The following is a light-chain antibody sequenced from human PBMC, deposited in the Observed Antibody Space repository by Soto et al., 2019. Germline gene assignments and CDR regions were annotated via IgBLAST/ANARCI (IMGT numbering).Light chain of an antibody. Sequence: QSALTQPASVSGSPGQSITISCTGTSSDVGSYNLVSWYQQHPGKAPKFIIYEGSKRPSGVSNRFSGSKSGNTASLTISGLLAEDEADYYCCSYAGGSTVVVFGGGTKLTVL. V-gene: IGLV2-23*01. CDR3: CSYAGGSTVVV. CDR2: EGS. J-gene: IGLJ2*01. CDR1: SSDVGSYNL.